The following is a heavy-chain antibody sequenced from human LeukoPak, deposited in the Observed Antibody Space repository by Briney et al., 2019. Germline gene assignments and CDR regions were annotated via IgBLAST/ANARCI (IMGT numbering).Heavy chain of an antibody. V-gene: IGHV3-48*03. Sequence: GGSLRLSCAASGFTFSSYEMNWVRQAPGKGLEWVSYISSGGSTIYYADSVKGRFTISRDNAKNSLYLQMNSLRAEDTAVYYCAELGITMIGGVWGKGTTVTISS. CDR1: GFTFSSYE. J-gene: IGHJ6*04. CDR2: ISSGGSTI. D-gene: IGHD3-10*02. CDR3: AELGITMIGGV.